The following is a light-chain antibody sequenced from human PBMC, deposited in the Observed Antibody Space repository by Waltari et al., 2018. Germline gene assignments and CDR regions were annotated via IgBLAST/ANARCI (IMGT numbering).Light chain of an antibody. Sequence: QSALTQPAPVSGSPGQSITISCTGTSSDVGSYNFLSWYQQHPGNAPTLIVYEVSKRPSGVSNRFSGSKSGNTASLTISGRQAEDEAGYYCCSYAGSSTLWVFGTGTKVTVL. CDR1: SSDVGSYNF. CDR2: EVS. V-gene: IGLV2-23*02. J-gene: IGLJ1*01. CDR3: CSYAGSSTLWV.